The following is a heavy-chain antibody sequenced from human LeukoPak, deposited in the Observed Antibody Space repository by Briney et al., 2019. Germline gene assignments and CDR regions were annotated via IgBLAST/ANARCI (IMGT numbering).Heavy chain of an antibody. Sequence: GGSLRLSCAASGFTFNNYAVSWVRQAPGKGLEWVSAISASGGSSYYADSVRGRFTVSRDNSMNTVDLQMSSLRVEDTAVYYCATPQGDYWGQGNLVTVSS. D-gene: IGHD3-16*01. V-gene: IGHV3-23*01. CDR1: GFTFNNYA. CDR3: ATPQGDY. J-gene: IGHJ4*02. CDR2: ISASGGSS.